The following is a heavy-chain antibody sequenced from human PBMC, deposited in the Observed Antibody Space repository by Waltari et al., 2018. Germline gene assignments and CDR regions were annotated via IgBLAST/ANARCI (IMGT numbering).Heavy chain of an antibody. CDR2: ISSTGNSI. CDR1: GFTFSSYT. CDR3: ATDYYDSGAYYLYFDY. Sequence: EVQLVESGGGLVKPGGSLRLSCVASGFTFSSYTMNWVRQAPGKELEGVSSISSTGNSIYDADSVKGRFTVSRDNAKNSMYLQMNSLRAEDTAVYFCATDYYDSGAYYLYFDYWGQGIRVTVSS. D-gene: IGHD3-22*01. J-gene: IGHJ4*02. V-gene: IGHV3-21*06.